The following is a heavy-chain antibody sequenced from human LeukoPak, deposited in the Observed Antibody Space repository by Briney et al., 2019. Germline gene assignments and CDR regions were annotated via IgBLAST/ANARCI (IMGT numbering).Heavy chain of an antibody. J-gene: IGHJ4*02. CDR3: ARDRVRKEYCGGDCYSRTLDY. Sequence: SQTLSLTCTVSGGSISSGDYYWSWIRQPPGKGLEWIGYIYYSGSTYYNPSLKSRVTISVDTSKNQFSLKLSSVTAADTAVYYCARDRVRKEYCGGDCYSRTLDYWGQGTLVTVSS. V-gene: IGHV4-30-4*01. CDR1: GGSISSGDYY. D-gene: IGHD2-21*02. CDR2: IYYSGST.